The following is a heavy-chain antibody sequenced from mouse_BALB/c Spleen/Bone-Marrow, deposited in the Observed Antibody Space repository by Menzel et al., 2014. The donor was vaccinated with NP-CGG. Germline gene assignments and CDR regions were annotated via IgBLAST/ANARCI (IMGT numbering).Heavy chain of an antibody. CDR1: GFTFSDYY. V-gene: IGHV5-12*02. CDR2: ISNGGGST. J-gene: IGHJ3*01. Sequence: EVQVVESGGGLVQPGWSLKLSCATSGFTFSDYYMYWVRQTPEKRLEWVAYISNGGGSTYYPDTVKGRFTISRDNAKNTLYLQMSRLKSEDTAMYYCARGLYYRPFAYWGQGTLVTVSA. D-gene: IGHD2-14*01. CDR3: ARGLYYRPFAY.